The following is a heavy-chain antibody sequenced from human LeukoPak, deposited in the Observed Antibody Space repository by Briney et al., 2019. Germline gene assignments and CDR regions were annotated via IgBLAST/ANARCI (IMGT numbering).Heavy chain of an antibody. CDR3: AKGYCTNGVCYFDY. D-gene: IGHD2-8*01. V-gene: IGHV3-48*03. Sequence: PGGSLRLSCAASGFTFSSYEMNWVRQAPGKGLEWVSYISASGSTIYYADSVKGRFTLSRGSAKNSLYLQMNSLRAEDTAVYYCAKGYCTNGVCYFDYWGQGTLVTVSS. J-gene: IGHJ4*02. CDR2: ISASGSTI. CDR1: GFTFSSYE.